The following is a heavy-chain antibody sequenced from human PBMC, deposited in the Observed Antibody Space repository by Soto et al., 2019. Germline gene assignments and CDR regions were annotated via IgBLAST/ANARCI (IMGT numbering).Heavy chain of an antibody. V-gene: IGHV3-23*01. J-gene: IGHJ5*02. CDR3: AKDLSRYCSCCSCYNWFDP. Sequence: EVQLLESGGGLVQPGGSLRLSCAASGFTFSSYAMSWVRQAPGKGLEWVSAISGSGGSTYYADSVKGRFTISRDNSKNTLYLHMNSLRAEDTAVYYCAKDLSRYCSCCSCYNWFDPWGQGTLVTVSS. CDR1: GFTFSSYA. CDR2: ISGSGGST. D-gene: IGHD2-15*01.